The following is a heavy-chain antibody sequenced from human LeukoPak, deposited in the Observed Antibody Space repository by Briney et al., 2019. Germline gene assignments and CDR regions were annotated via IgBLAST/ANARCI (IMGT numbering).Heavy chain of an antibody. CDR2: INHSGHI. CDR3: ARKNFWSGTVDY. V-gene: IGHV4-39*07. Sequence: SETLSLTCIVSGGSTSSSDYFWGWIRQTPGKGLEWIVSINHSGHINYNPSLKSRVTISVDTSKNQFFLNLTAVTAADTAVYYCARKNFWSGTVDYWGQGTLVTVSS. CDR1: GGSTSSSDYF. J-gene: IGHJ4*02. D-gene: IGHD3-3*01.